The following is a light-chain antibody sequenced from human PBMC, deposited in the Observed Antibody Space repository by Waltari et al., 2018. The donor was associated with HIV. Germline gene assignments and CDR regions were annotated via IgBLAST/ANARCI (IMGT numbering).Light chain of an antibody. CDR1: SSNIGAGYH. CDR2: GNS. CDR3: QSHDSSLSGYV. V-gene: IGLV1-40*01. J-gene: IGLJ1*01. Sequence: QSVLTQPPSVSGAPGQRVTISCTGSSSNIGAGYHVHWYQQLPGTAPKLLIYGNSNRPSGVPDRFSGSKSGTSAPLAITGLQAEDEADYHCQSHDSSLSGYVFGTGTKVTVL.